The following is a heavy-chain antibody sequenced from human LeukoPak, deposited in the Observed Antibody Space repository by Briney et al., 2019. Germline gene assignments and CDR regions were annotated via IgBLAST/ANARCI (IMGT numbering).Heavy chain of an antibody. D-gene: IGHD3-3*01. CDR3: ARGVSITIFGVVTGAYYFDY. CDR1: GGSISSYY. Sequence: SETLSLTCTVSGGSISSYYWSWIRQPPGKGLEWIGYIYYSGSTNYNPSLKSRVTISVDTSKNQFSLKLSSVTAADTAVYYCARGVSITIFGVVTGAYYFDYWGQGTLVTVSS. V-gene: IGHV4-59*01. CDR2: IYYSGST. J-gene: IGHJ4*02.